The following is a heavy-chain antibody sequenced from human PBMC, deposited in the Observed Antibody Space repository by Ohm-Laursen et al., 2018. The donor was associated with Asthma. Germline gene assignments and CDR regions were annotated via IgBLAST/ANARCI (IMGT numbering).Heavy chain of an antibody. CDR3: ARARYYYDSSGRKRRYFDY. CDR2: ISYDGSNK. Sequence: SLRLSCAASGFTFSSYGMHWVRQAPGKGLEWVAVISYDGSNKYYADSVKGRFTISRDNSKNTLYLQMNSLRAEDTAVYYCARARYYYDSSGRKRRYFDYWGQGTLVTVSS. CDR1: GFTFSSYG. D-gene: IGHD3-22*01. J-gene: IGHJ4*02. V-gene: IGHV3-30*03.